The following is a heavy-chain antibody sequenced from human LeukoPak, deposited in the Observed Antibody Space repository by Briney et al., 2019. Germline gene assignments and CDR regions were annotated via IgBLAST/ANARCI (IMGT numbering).Heavy chain of an antibody. CDR3: ASRYSSSWYERYMDV. Sequence: GASVKVSCKASGGTFSSYAISWVRQAPGQGLEWMGGIIPIFGTANYAQKFQGRVTITTDESTSTAYMELSSLRSEDTAVYYCASRYSSSWYERYMDVWGKGTTVTVSS. CDR1: GGTFSSYA. CDR2: IIPIFGTA. D-gene: IGHD6-13*01. J-gene: IGHJ6*03. V-gene: IGHV1-69*05.